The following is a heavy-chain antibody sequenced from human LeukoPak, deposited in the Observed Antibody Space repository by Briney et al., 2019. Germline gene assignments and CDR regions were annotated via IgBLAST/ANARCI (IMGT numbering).Heavy chain of an antibody. CDR3: AREGITMVRGVISHYYYYYMDV. CDR1: GYTFTGYY. D-gene: IGHD3-10*01. CDR2: INPNSGGT. J-gene: IGHJ6*03. Sequence: GASVKVSCKASGYTFTGYYMHWVRQAPGQGLEWMGWINPNSGGTNYAQKFQGRVTMTRDTSISTAYMELSRLRSDDTAVYYCAREGITMVRGVISHYYYYYMDVWGKGTTVTISS. V-gene: IGHV1-2*02.